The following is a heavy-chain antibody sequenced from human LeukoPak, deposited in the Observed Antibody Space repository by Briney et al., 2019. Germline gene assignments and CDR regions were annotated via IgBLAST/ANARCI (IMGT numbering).Heavy chain of an antibody. CDR2: IYYSGST. D-gene: IGHD5-24*01. Sequence: SETLSLTCTVSGGSISSSSYYWGWIRQPPGKGLEWIGSIYYSGSTYYSPSLKSRVTISVDTSKNQFSLKLSSVTAADTAVYYCASGRDGYFDYWGQGTLATVSS. CDR1: GGSISSSSYY. V-gene: IGHV4-39*07. CDR3: ASGRDGYFDY. J-gene: IGHJ4*02.